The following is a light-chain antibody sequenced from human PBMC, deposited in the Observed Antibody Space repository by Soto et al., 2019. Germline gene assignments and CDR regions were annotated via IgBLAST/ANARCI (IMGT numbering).Light chain of an antibody. V-gene: IGLV2-14*01. CDR2: EVS. J-gene: IGLJ3*02. CDR1: SRDIGGSDY. CDR3: SSYVTSGTLV. Sequence: QSALTQAASVSGSPGQSITISCTGTSRDIGGSDYVSWYQKHPGKAPKVIIYEVSDRPSGVSDRFSGSKSGNTASLTISGLQAEDEADYYCSSYVTSGTLVFGGGTKVTVL.